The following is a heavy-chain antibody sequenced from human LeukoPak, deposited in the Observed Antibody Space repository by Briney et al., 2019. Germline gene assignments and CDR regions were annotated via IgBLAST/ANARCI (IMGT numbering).Heavy chain of an antibody. CDR2: ISSSSSYI. D-gene: IGHD2-2*01. J-gene: IGHJ4*02. CDR3: ARSRQLPTRIDY. V-gene: IGHV3-21*01. CDR1: GFTFSSYS. Sequence: NTGGSLRLSCAASGFTFSSYSMTWVRQAPGKGLEWVSSISSSSSYIYYADSVKGRFTISRDNAKNSLYLQMNSLRAEDTAVYHCARSRQLPTRIDYWGQGTLVTVSS.